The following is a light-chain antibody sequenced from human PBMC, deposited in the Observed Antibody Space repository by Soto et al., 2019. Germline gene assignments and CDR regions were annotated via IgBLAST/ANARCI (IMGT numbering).Light chain of an antibody. J-gene: IGKJ1*01. V-gene: IGKV3-20*01. CDR3: QQYGSSPPT. CDR1: QSVSTNY. CDR2: GAS. Sequence: EIVLTQSPGTLSLSPGERATLSCRASQSVSTNYLAWYQRKPGQAPRLLIYGASSRATGIPDRFSGSGSGTHFPLTIPRLEPEDFAVYYCQQYGSSPPTFGQGTKVEIK.